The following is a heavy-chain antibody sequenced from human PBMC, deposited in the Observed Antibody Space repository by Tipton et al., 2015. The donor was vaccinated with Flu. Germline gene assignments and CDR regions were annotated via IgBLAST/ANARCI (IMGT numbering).Heavy chain of an antibody. V-gene: IGHV1-18*01. CDR2: ISAYNGNT. CDR1: GYTFTSYG. J-gene: IGHJ6*02. Sequence: QVQLVQSGAEVKKPGASVKVSCKASGYTFTSYGISWVRQAPGQGLEWMGWISAYNGNTNYAQKLQGRITMTTDTSTSTAYMELSSLRSEDTAVYYCASFIAARPHYYYYGMDVWGQGTTVTVSS. CDR3: ASFIAARPHYYYYGMDV. D-gene: IGHD6-6*01.